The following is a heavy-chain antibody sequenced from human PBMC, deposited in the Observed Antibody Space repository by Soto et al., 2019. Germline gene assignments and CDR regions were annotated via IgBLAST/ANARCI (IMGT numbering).Heavy chain of an antibody. Sequence: QVQLLESGGGAVQPERSLRLSCAASGFTFSSYAMHWVRQAPGKGLEWVAVISYDGNNKYYAESVKGRVTISRDNSKNTMYLQMSSLRPEDTAVYYCAGGNGTNSGAYYYYGMDVWGQGTTVTVSS. V-gene: IGHV3-30-3*01. J-gene: IGHJ6*02. D-gene: IGHD1-7*01. CDR3: AGGNGTNSGAYYYYGMDV. CDR1: GFTFSSYA. CDR2: ISYDGNNK.